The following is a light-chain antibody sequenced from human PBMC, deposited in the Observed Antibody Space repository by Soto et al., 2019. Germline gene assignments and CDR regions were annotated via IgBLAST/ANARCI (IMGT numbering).Light chain of an antibody. V-gene: IGKV1-5*03. CDR2: GAS. Sequence: DIQMTQSPSTLSASVGDRVTITCRASLNIDRWLAWYQQKPGKAPNLLIYGASNLESGVPSRFSGSGSGTEFTLTISSLRPDDFATYYCQQYNSYPWTFGQGTKVEIK. J-gene: IGKJ1*01. CDR3: QQYNSYPWT. CDR1: LNIDRW.